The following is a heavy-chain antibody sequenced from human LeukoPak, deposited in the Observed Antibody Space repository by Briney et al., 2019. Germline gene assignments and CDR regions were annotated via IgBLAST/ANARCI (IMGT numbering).Heavy chain of an antibody. Sequence: PGGSLRLSCAASGFSFSSYAMHWVRQAPGKGLEWVAVISNDGSNKYYADSVKGRFTISRDSSKNTLSLQMSSLRAEDTAVYYCARAVRAGPRHNGNFDYWGQGTGVTVSS. J-gene: IGHJ4*02. CDR1: GFSFSSYA. CDR3: ARAVRAGPRHNGNFDY. D-gene: IGHD3-10*02. V-gene: IGHV3-30-3*01. CDR2: ISNDGSNK.